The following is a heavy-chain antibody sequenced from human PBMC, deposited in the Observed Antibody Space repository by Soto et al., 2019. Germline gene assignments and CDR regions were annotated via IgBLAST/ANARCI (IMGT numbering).Heavy chain of an antibody. CDR3: AREVGQRQHFYCYYGMDV. CDR1: GGTFSSYA. J-gene: IGHJ6*02. Sequence: QVQLVQSGAEVKKPGSSVKVSCKASGGTFSSYATSWVRQAPGQGLEWMGGIIPIFGTANYAQKFQGRVTITANESTSTAYMELSSLRSEDTAVYYCAREVGQRQHFYCYYGMDVWGQGTTVTVSS. V-gene: IGHV1-69*12. D-gene: IGHD6-25*01. CDR2: IIPIFGTA.